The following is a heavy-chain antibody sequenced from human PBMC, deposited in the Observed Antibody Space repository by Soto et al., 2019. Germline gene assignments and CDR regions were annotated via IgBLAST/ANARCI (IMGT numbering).Heavy chain of an antibody. D-gene: IGHD2-2*01. Sequence: QVQLVESGGGVVQPGRSLRLSCAASGFTFSSYGMHWVRQAPGKGLEWVAVISYDGSNKYYADSVKGRFTISRDNSKTTLYLQMNSLRAEDTAVYYCAKDIVVVPAAMEPYGMDVWGQGTTVTVSS. CDR2: ISYDGSNK. CDR1: GFTFSSYG. J-gene: IGHJ6*02. CDR3: AKDIVVVPAAMEPYGMDV. V-gene: IGHV3-30*18.